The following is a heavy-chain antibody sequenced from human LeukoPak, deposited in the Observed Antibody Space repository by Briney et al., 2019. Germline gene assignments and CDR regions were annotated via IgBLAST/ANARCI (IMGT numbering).Heavy chain of an antibody. V-gene: IGHV3-23*01. CDR3: AKDRRAGSYDY. Sequence: GTLRLSCAASGFTFSRNGMTWVRQAPGKGLEWVSAISGSGGNTYYADSVKGRFTISRDNSKNTLYLQMNSLRAEDTAEYYCAKDRRAGSYDYWGQGTLVTVSS. CDR2: ISGSGGNT. D-gene: IGHD3-10*01. CDR1: GFTFSRNG. J-gene: IGHJ4*02.